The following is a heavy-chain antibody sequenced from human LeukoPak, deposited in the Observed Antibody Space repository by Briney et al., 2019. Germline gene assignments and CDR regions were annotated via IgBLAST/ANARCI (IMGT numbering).Heavy chain of an antibody. J-gene: IGHJ5*02. CDR1: GFTFSSYW. CDR2: IKSDGST. Sequence: GGSLRLSCAASGFTFSSYWMHWVRQTPGKRLVWVSRIKSDGSTIYADSVKGRFTISRDNARNTLYLQMNSLRVEDTAMYYCARAVTYFYGSVAYDWFDPWGQGTLVTVSS. V-gene: IGHV3-74*01. CDR3: ARAVTYFYGSVAYDWFDP. D-gene: IGHD3-10*01.